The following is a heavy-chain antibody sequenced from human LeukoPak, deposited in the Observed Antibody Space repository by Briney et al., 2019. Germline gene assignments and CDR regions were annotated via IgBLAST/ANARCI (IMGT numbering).Heavy chain of an antibody. Sequence: PSETLSLTCAVYGGSFSGYYWSWIRQPPGKGLELIGYIYYSGTSNYNPSLKSRVTISVDTSKNQFSLKLSSVTAADTAVYYCARDSETVGILYWGQGTLVTVSS. CDR2: IYYSGTS. J-gene: IGHJ4*02. CDR1: GGSFSGYY. V-gene: IGHV4-59*01. CDR3: ARDSETVGILY. D-gene: IGHD7-27*01.